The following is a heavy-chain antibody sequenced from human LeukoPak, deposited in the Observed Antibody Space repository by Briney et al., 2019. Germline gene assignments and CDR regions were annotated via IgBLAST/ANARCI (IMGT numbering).Heavy chain of an antibody. V-gene: IGHV3-48*03. CDR2: ISSSGNTI. D-gene: IGHD3-9*01. CDR1: GFTFSTYE. Sequence: GGSLRLSCAASGFTFSTYEMNWVRQAPGKGLEWVSYISSSGNTIYYADSVKGRFTISRDNAKNSLYLQMNSLRAEDTAVYYCAKEGYYDILTGYIYFDYWGQGTLVTVSS. J-gene: IGHJ4*02. CDR3: AKEGYYDILTGYIYFDY.